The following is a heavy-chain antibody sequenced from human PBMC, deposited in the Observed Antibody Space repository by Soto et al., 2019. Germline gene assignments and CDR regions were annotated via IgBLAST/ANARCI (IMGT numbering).Heavy chain of an antibody. CDR1: GYTFTGYY. CDR2: INPNSGGT. CDR3: ARGNPNTYWYFDP. J-gene: IGHJ2*01. V-gene: IGHV1-2*04. Sequence: ASVKVSCKASGYTFTGYYMHWVRQAPGQGLEWMGWINPNSGGTNYAQKFQGWVTMTRDTSISTAYMELSRLRSDDTAVYYCARGNPNTYWYFDPWGRGNPVTVSS.